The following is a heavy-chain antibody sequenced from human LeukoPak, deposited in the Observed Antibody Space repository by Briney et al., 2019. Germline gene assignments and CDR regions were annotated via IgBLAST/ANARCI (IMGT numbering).Heavy chain of an antibody. Sequence: PSGTLSLTCTVSGGSISSYYWSWIRQPPGKGLEWIGYIYYSGSTNYNPSLKSRVTISVDTSKNQFSLKLSSVTAADTAVYYCARGDYYDSSGYYPYYYGMDVWGQGTTVTVSS. CDR2: IYYSGST. CDR3: ARGDYYDSSGYYPYYYGMDV. CDR1: GGSISSYY. D-gene: IGHD3-22*01. J-gene: IGHJ6*02. V-gene: IGHV4-59*01.